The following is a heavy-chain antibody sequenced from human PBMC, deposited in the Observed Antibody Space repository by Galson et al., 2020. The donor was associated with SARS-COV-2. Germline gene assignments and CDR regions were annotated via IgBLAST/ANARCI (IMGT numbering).Heavy chain of an antibody. V-gene: IGHV3-23*01. CDR2: ISGSGGST. Sequence: TGGSLRLSCAASGFTFSSYAMSWVRQAPGKGLEWVSAISGSGGSTYYADSVKGRFTISRDNSKNTLYLQMNSLRAEDTAVYYWAKADTAMAGYNWFDPWGQGTLVTVSS. CDR3: AKADTAMAGYNWFDP. CDR1: GFTFSSYA. J-gene: IGHJ5*02. D-gene: IGHD5-18*01.